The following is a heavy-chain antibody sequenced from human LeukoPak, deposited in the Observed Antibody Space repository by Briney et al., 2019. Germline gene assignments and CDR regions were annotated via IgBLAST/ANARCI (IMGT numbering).Heavy chain of an antibody. V-gene: IGHV3-48*03. D-gene: IGHD4-17*01. CDR2: ISSSGSTI. Sequence: GGSLRLSCAASGFTFSSYEMNWVRQAPGKGLEWVSYISSSGSTIHYADSVKGRFTISRDNAKNSLYLQMNSLRAEDTAVYYCARVSLYGDQGGWFDPWGQGTLVTVSS. CDR3: ARVSLYGDQGGWFDP. J-gene: IGHJ5*02. CDR1: GFTFSSYE.